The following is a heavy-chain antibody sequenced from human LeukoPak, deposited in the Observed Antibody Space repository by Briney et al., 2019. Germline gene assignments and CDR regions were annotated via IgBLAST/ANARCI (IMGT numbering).Heavy chain of an antibody. CDR3: ARGHNWNDGRFYSYGIDV. J-gene: IGHJ6*02. V-gene: IGHV3-30-3*01. Sequence: GRSLRLSCAASGFTFSTYAMHWVRQAPGKGLEWVAVISYDGSNKYYADSVKGRFTGSRDNSKNPLYLQMNSLSAVDTALYYCARGHNWNDGRFYSYGIDVWGQRTSVTVSS. D-gene: IGHD1-20*01. CDR2: ISYDGSNK. CDR1: GFTFSTYA.